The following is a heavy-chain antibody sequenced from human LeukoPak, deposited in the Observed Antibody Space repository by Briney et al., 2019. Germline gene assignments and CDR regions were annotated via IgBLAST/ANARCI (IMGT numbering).Heavy chain of an antibody. CDR2: ISSSRSTI. J-gene: IGHJ5*02. Sequence: PGGSLRLSCAASGFTFSGYSMHWVRQAPGKGLEWVWYISSSRSTIYYASSVKGRFTISRDHAKNSLYLQMNSLRDEDTAVYYCARDRRSDYSASSDPSDPWGQGTLVTVSS. D-gene: IGHD3-22*01. CDR3: ARDRRSDYSASSDPSDP. CDR1: GFTFSGYS. V-gene: IGHV3-48*02.